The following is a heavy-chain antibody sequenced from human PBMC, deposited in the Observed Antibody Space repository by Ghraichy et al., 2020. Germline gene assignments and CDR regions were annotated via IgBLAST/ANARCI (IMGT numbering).Heavy chain of an antibody. CDR2: ISSNNGNA. D-gene: IGHD3-16*01. V-gene: IGHV1-18*01. CDR1: GYTFTNYG. Sequence: ASVKVSCKASGYTFTNYGLSWVRQAPGQGLEWMAWISSNNGNANYAQEFQGRVTMSTDTATSQVYMELRSLRFDDTAVYYCARDHRWGPRAVADYWGQGTLVTVSS. J-gene: IGHJ4*02. CDR3: ARDHRWGPRAVADY.